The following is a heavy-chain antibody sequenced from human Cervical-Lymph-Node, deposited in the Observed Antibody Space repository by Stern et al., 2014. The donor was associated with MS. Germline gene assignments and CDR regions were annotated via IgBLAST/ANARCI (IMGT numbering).Heavy chain of an antibody. V-gene: IGHV1-2*02. CDR1: GYTFTGYY. J-gene: IGHJ4*02. CDR2: FNPNNGGGNVGT. CDR3: ARGNGYDWTTFDY. Sequence: QVQLVQSGAEVKKPGASVKVSCKASGYTFTGYYMHWVRQAPGLGPELMGWFNPNNGGGNVGTHFAQKFQGRVTMTRDTSISTVYMELSRLTSDDTAIYYCARGNGYDWTTFDYWGQGTLVTVSS. D-gene: IGHD5-12*01.